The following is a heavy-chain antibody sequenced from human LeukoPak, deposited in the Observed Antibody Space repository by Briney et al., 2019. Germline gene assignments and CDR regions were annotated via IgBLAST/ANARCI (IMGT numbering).Heavy chain of an antibody. J-gene: IGHJ4*02. CDR1: GFTFSSYS. V-gene: IGHV3-21*01. CDR3: ARDDNMVVRVGFDY. CDR2: ISSSSSYI. Sequence: PGGSLRLSCAASGFTFSSYSMNWVRQAPGKGLEWVSSISSSSSYIYYADSVKGRFTISRDNAKNSLYLQMNSLRAEDTAVYYCARDDNMVVRVGFDYWGQGTLVTVSS. D-gene: IGHD4/OR15-4a*01.